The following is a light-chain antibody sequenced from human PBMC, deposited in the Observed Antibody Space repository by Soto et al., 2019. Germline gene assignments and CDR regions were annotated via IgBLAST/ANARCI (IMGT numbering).Light chain of an antibody. V-gene: IGKV3-11*01. CDR2: DAS. J-gene: IGKJ4*01. CDR1: QSVSSY. CDR3: QQRSNWPPT. Sequence: EIVLTQSPATLSLSPGERATLSCRASQSVSSYLAWYQQKLGQAPRLSIYDASNRATGIPARFSGSGSGTDSTLTISSLEPEEFAVYYCQQRSNWPPTFGGGTKVEMK.